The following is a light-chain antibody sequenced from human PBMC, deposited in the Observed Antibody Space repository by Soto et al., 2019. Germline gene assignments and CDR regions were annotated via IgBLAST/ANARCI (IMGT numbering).Light chain of an antibody. CDR2: DVS. J-gene: IGLJ2*01. CDR3: SSYTSSSILV. Sequence: QSALTQPASVSGSPGQSITISCTGTSSDVGGYNYVSWYQQHPGKAPKLMIYDVSNRPSGVSNRFSGSKSGNTASLTISGLQAEDEADYYFSSYTSSSILVFGGGTQLTVL. CDR1: SSDVGGYNY. V-gene: IGLV2-14*01.